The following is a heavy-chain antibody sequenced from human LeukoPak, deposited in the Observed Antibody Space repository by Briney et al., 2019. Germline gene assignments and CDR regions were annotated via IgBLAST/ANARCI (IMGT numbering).Heavy chain of an antibody. CDR2: IYPGHSGT. D-gene: IGHD2-2*01. CDR3: ASLEYCSSRSCYYGMDV. V-gene: IGHV5-51*01. J-gene: IGHJ6*02. CDR1: GYSFTTHG. Sequence: GDSLKISYKVSGYSFTTHGIGWVRQMPGRRLEWMGIIYPGHSGTRYSPSFQGRVSISADKSISTAYLQWSSLKASDTAMYYCASLEYCSSRSCYYGMDVWGQGTTVTVSS.